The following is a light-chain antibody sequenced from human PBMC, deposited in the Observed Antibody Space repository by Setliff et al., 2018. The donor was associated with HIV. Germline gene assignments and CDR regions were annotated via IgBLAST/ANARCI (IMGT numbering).Light chain of an antibody. CDR2: EVR. V-gene: IGLV2-14*01. CDR1: NSDVGGYSY. CDR3: SSYAITNTLP. J-gene: IGLJ1*01. Sequence: QSVLTQPASVSGSPGQSITISCTGTNSDVGGYSYVSWYQQHPGKAPKLIIYEVRNRPSGVSNRFPGSKSGNTASLTISGLQPEDEADYYCSSYAITNTLPFGTGTKVTVL.